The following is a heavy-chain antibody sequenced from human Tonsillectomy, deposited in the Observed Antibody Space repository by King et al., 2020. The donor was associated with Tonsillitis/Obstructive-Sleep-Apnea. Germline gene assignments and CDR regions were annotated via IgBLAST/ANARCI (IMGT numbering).Heavy chain of an antibody. CDR1: GGSFSSHY. D-gene: IGHD3-22*01. CDR2: IYNSGST. J-gene: IGHJ4*02. Sequence: QLQESGPGLVKPSETLSLTCTVSGGSFSSHYWSWIRQPAGKGLEWIGRIYNSGSTKYNPSLESRVTMSVDTSKNQFSLKLSSVTAADTAVYYCARVGHYYDKTLYFFDYWGQGTLVTVSS. V-gene: IGHV4-4*07. CDR3: ARVGHYYDKTLYFFDY.